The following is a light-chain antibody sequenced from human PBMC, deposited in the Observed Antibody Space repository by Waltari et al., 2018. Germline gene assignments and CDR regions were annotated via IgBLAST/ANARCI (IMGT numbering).Light chain of an antibody. CDR2: LGS. V-gene: IGKV2-28*01. J-gene: IGKJ2*01. CDR1: QSLLHSNGYYY. Sequence: DILMTQSPRSRPVTSGEPASISSRSSQSLLHSNGYYYLDWYLQKPGQSPQVLIYLGSDRASGVPDRFSGSGSGTDFTLNISRVEAEDVVVYYCMRILQPARTFGQGTRLEIK. CDR3: MRILQPART.